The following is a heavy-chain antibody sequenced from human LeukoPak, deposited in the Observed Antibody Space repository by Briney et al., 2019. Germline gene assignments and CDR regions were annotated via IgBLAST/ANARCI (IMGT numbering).Heavy chain of an antibody. J-gene: IGHJ4*02. CDR1: GGTFSSYA. CDR3: ARDKRYSSSWYALGY. V-gene: IGHV1-69*04. CDR2: ITPILGIA. Sequence: SVKVSCKASGGTFSSYAISWVRQAPGQGLEWMGRITPILGIANYAQKFQGRVTITADKSTSTAYMELSSLRSEDTAVYYCARDKRYSSSWYALGYWGQGTLVTVSS. D-gene: IGHD6-13*01.